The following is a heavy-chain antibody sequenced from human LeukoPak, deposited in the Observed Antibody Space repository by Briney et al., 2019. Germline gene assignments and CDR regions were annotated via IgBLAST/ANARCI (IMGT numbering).Heavy chain of an antibody. Sequence: GASVKVSCKASGYTFSSYYMHWVRQAPGQGLEWMGIINPSGGSTSYAQKFQGRITMTRDTPTSTVYMELSSLRSEDTAVYYCARADSGGDSSGYKWFDPWGQGTLVTVSS. J-gene: IGHJ5*02. CDR1: GYTFSSYY. D-gene: IGHD3-22*01. CDR2: INPSGGST. CDR3: ARADSGGDSSGYKWFDP. V-gene: IGHV1-46*01.